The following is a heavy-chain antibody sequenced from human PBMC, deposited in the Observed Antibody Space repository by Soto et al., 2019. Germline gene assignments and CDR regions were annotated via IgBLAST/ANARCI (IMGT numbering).Heavy chain of an antibody. CDR2: ITGSGDHT. CDR1: GFTFSTYP. Sequence: EVQLLESGGGLVQPGGSLRLSCAASGFTFSTYPMSWVRQAPGKGLEWVSAITGSGDHTNHADSVKGRFTISRDNSKNTVDMEMNSLRAEDTAVYYCARPYDSDGAYLPYDYCCQGTLVTVSS. D-gene: IGHD3-22*01. CDR3: ARPYDSDGAYLPYDY. V-gene: IGHV3-23*01. J-gene: IGHJ4*02.